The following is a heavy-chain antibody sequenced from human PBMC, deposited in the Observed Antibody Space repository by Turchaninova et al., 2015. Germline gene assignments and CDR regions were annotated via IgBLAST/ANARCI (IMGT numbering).Heavy chain of an antibody. J-gene: IGHJ4*02. CDR2: ISHDGSQD. CDR1: GFSFITYW. V-gene: IGHV3-7*03. D-gene: IGHD1-26*01. CDR3: ARDRRSLGPFDY. Sequence: EVMLVESGGGLVKPGGFLGLSCAASGFSFITYWMSWDRQAPGKGLEWLAIISHDGSQDYHVDSVKGRFTISRDNARNSLYLQLNSLRVEDTAVYYCARDRRSLGPFDYWGQGALVTVSS.